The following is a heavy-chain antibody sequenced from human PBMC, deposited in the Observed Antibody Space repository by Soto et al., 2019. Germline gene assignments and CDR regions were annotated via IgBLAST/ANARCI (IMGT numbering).Heavy chain of an antibody. CDR3: ARDLLEPLHYYDSSGFDY. CDR1: GFTFSSYA. J-gene: IGHJ4*02. V-gene: IGHV3-30-3*01. D-gene: IGHD3-22*01. Sequence: PGGSLRLSCAASGFTFSSYAMHWVRQAPGKGLEWVAVISYDGSNKYYADSVKGRFTISRDNSKNTLYLQMNSLRAEDTAAYYCARDLLEPLHYYDSSGFDYWGQGTLVTVSS. CDR2: ISYDGSNK.